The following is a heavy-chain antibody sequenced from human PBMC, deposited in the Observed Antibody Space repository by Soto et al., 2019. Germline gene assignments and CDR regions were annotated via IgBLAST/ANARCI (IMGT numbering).Heavy chain of an antibody. CDR2: IYTSGST. J-gene: IGHJ4*02. D-gene: IGHD6-13*01. CDR3: ARVISSSWYVGEYYFDY. Sequence: SETLSLTCTVSGGSISSYYWSWIRHPAGKGLEWIGRIYTSGSTNYNPSLKSRVTMSVDTSKNQFSLKLSSVTAADTAVYYCARVISSSWYVGEYYFDYWGQGTLVTVSS. V-gene: IGHV4-4*07. CDR1: GGSISSYY.